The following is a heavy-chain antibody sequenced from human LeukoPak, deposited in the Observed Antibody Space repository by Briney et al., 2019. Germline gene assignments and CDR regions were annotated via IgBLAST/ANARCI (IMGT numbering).Heavy chain of an antibody. CDR1: GDSISGHY. Sequence: PSETLSLTCTVSGDSISGHYWSWIRQPPGKGLEWIGYLYYSGSTSYNPSLKNRITISVDTSKNQFSLNLNSVTAADTAVYYCAKLNYYRSGSYQPYYFDYWGQGTLDTVSS. J-gene: IGHJ4*02. D-gene: IGHD3-10*01. V-gene: IGHV4-59*08. CDR3: AKLNYYRSGSYQPYYFDY. CDR2: LYYSGST.